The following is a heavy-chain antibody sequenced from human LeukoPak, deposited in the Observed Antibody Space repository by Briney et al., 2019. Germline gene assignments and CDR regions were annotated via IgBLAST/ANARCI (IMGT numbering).Heavy chain of an antibody. CDR2: ISAYNGNT. CDR1: GYTFTSYG. J-gene: IGHJ6*02. V-gene: IGHV1-18*01. D-gene: IGHD5-12*01. CDR3: ARRFFGYVGDYYYYYGMDV. Sequence: ASVNVSCKASGYTFTSYGISWVRQAPGQGLEWMGWISAYNGNTNYAQKLQGRVTMTTDTSTSTAYMELRSLRSDDTAVYYCARRFFGYVGDYYYYYGMDVWGQGTTVTVSS.